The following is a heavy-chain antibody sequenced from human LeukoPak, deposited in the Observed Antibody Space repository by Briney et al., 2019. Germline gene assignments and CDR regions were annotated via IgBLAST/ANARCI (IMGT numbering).Heavy chain of an antibody. V-gene: IGHV3-7*04. CDR3: ARGRSMDF. Sequence: GGSLRLSCAAAGFIFRNNWVTWVRQAPGKGLEWVANIKHDSSEKYSVDSVKGRFTIYRDNAKMILYLQMNSLRAEDTAVYFCARGRSMDFWGQGTLVTVSS. CDR2: IKHDSSEK. D-gene: IGHD2-2*01. CDR1: GFIFRNNW. J-gene: IGHJ4*02.